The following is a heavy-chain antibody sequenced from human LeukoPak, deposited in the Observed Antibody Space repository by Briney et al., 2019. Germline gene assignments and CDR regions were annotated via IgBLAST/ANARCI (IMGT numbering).Heavy chain of an antibody. V-gene: IGHV1-69*06. CDR1: GGTFNSYV. CDR2: IIPLFDTA. CDR3: ARGSSGISSWFDP. D-gene: IGHD6-19*01. J-gene: IGHJ5*02. Sequence: GASVRVSCKASGGTFNSYVISWVRQAPGQELEWMGGIIPLFDTATYAQKFQDRVTITADTSTSTVYMELSSLRSEDTAVYFCARGSSGISSWFDPWGQGTLVTVSS.